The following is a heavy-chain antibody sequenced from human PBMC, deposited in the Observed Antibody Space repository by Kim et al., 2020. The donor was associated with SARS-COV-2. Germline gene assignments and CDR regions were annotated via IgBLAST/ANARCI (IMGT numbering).Heavy chain of an antibody. CDR2: INPSGGST. CDR3: ARDQGGCSGGSCAGVGY. D-gene: IGHD2-15*01. V-gene: IGHV1-46*01. Sequence: ASVKVSCKASGYTFTSYYMHWVRQAPGQGLEWMGIINPSGGSTSYAQKFQGRVTMTRDTSTSTVYMELSSLRSEDTAVYYCARDQGGCSGGSCAGVGYWGQGTLVTVSS. J-gene: IGHJ4*02. CDR1: GYTFTSYY.